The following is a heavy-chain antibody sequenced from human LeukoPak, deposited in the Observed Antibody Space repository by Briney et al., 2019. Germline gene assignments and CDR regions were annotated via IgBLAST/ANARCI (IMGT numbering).Heavy chain of an antibody. J-gene: IGHJ4*02. CDR2: IYSSGST. V-gene: IGHV4-4*07. Sequence: SETLSLTCTGSGGSISGHYWSWVRQPAGKGLGWVGRIYSSGSTYYNASLKSRVTISLDTSNNQSSLRVTSVTAADTAVYFCARGKEMTAVAGYYSFDNWGLGTLVSVSS. CDR1: GGSISGHY. D-gene: IGHD6-19*01. CDR3: ARGKEMTAVAGYYSFDN.